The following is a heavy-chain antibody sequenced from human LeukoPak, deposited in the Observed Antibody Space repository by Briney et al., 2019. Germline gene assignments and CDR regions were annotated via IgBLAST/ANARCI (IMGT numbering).Heavy chain of an antibody. CDR3: ARVRLQPRTLLDDAFDI. V-gene: IGHV3-21*01. CDR1: GFTFSSYS. CDR2: ISTSSIYI. Sequence: NPGGSLRLSCAASGFTFSSYSMNWVRQAPGKGLEWVSSISTSSIYIYYADSLKGRFTISRDNAKNSLYLQMNSLGAEDTAVYYCARVRLQPRTLLDDAFDIWGQGTMVTVSS. J-gene: IGHJ3*02. D-gene: IGHD1-14*01.